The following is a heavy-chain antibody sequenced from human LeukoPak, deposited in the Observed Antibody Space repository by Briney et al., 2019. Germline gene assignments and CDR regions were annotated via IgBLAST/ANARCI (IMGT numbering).Heavy chain of an antibody. CDR2: IYYCGST. CDR3: ARGGWYPESFQH. V-gene: IGHV4-59*01. CDR1: GGSISSYY. Sequence: SGTLSLTCTVSGGSISSYYWNWIRQPPGKGLEWIGYIYYCGSTNYNPSLKSRVTISVDTSKNQFSLKLSSVTAADTAVYYCARGGWYPESFQHWGQGALVTVST. J-gene: IGHJ1*01. D-gene: IGHD6-19*01.